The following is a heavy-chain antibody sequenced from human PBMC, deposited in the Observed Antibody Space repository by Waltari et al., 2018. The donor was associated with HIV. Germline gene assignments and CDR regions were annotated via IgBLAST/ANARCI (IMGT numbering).Heavy chain of an antibody. CDR3: ARTFITMINRFV. J-gene: IGHJ4*02. D-gene: IGHD3-22*01. Sequence: EVHLVASVGDLVQPGGSLLLSCAASAFTFSSYWLSSVRQAPGKGLEWVANIKQDGSEKYYVDSVKGRFTISRDNAKNSLYLQMNSLRAEDTAVYYCARTFITMINRFVWGQGTLVTVSS. CDR1: AFTFSSYW. CDR2: IKQDGSEK. V-gene: IGHV3-7*01.